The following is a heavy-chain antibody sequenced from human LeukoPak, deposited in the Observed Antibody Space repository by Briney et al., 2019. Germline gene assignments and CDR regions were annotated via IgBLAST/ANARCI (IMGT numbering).Heavy chain of an antibody. J-gene: IGHJ6*02. CDR2: ISSNWGST. Sequence: QSGGSLRLSCSASGFTFSSYAMHWVRQAPGKGLEYVSAISSNWGSTYYADSVKGRFTISRDNSKNTLYLQMSSLRAEDTAVYYCARGPKYSGYEIVGYYYYYGMDVWGQGTTVTVSS. D-gene: IGHD5-12*01. CDR1: GFTFSSYA. V-gene: IGHV3-64D*06. CDR3: ARGPKYSGYEIVGYYYYYGMDV.